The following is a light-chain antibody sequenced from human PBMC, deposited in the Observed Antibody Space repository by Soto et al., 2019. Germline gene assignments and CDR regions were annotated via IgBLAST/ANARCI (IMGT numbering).Light chain of an antibody. Sequence: EIVLTQSPGTLSLSPGERATLSCRASQRVSINYLAWYQQKVGQPPRLLIYGASSRAAGIPDRFSGSGSGTDVTLTITRLETEDFSVYHCQQYSNSPLTCGGGTKVE. CDR2: GAS. CDR3: QQYSNSPLT. J-gene: IGKJ4*01. CDR1: QRVSINY. V-gene: IGKV3-20*01.